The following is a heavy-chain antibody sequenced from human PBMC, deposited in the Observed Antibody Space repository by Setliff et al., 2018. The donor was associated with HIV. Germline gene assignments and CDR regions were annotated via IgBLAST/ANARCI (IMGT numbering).Heavy chain of an antibody. CDR1: GGSISSSNYY. CDR2: SYYSGST. CDR3: ATDTAMLQEGTEF. V-gene: IGHV4-39*01. Sequence: SETMSLTCTVSGGSISSSNYYWAWIRQPPGKGLAWIGSSYYSGSTYYNPSLKSRVTISVDTSKNQFSLKLSSVTAADTAIYYCATDTAMLQEGTEFWGQGTLVTVSS. J-gene: IGHJ4*02. D-gene: IGHD5-18*01.